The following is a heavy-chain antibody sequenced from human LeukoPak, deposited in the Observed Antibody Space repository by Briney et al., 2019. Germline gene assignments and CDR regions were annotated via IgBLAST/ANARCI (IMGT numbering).Heavy chain of an antibody. CDR2: IKQDGSET. Sequence: GGSLRLSCATSGFTFSKYWMNWARQAPGKGLEWVANIKQDGSETYYVDSVTGRFTISRDNAKNSLYLQMNSLRAEDTAVYYCASPNVPTTRTTYYFHYWGQGTLVTVSS. V-gene: IGHV3-7*01. CDR1: GFTFSKYW. CDR3: ASPNVPTTRTTYYFHY. J-gene: IGHJ4*02. D-gene: IGHD2-15*01.